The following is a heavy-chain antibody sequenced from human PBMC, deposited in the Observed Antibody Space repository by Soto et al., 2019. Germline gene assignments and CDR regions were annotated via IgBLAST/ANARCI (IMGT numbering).Heavy chain of an antibody. V-gene: IGHV1-69*06. CDR2: IIPMFGTL. J-gene: IGHJ3*02. D-gene: IGHD6-6*01. CDR1: GGTFSSYT. Sequence: SVKVSCKASGGTFSSYTISWVRQAPGQGLEWLGGIIPMFGTLYYAQKFQGRLTIAADSSTSTAYMELSTLRSDDTAVYYCARKVASSDDAFDSWAQGKMVTFSS. CDR3: ARKVASSDDAFDS.